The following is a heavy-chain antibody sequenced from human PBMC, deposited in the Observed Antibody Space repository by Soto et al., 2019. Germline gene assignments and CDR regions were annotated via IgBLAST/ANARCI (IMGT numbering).Heavy chain of an antibody. V-gene: IGHV1-69*06. CDR1: GGTFTKYA. J-gene: IGHJ4*02. CDR2: VVPLSGAT. D-gene: IGHD5-18*01. CDR3: ARVIRGYSYGPFDF. Sequence: QVQLVQSGAELKKPGSSVRVSCKASGGTFTKYAFSWVRQAPGQGLEWMGGVVPLSGATNYAQNFQGRVRITADTSTTSAYMGLSSLRSEDTAIYYCARVIRGYSYGPFDFWGQGTLVTVSS.